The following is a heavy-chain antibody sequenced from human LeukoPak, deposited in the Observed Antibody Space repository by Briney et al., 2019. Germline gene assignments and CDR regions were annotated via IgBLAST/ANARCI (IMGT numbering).Heavy chain of an antibody. D-gene: IGHD7-27*01. CDR1: GFTFSGYW. CDR2: MNSDGSTT. CDR3: VRALMGTSDH. J-gene: IGHJ4*02. Sequence: GGSLRLSCAASGFTFSGYWMSWVRQGPGKGLVWVSRMNSDGSTTNYADSVKGRFTISRDNAKNTLYLQMNSLRAEDTAVYYCVRALMGTSDHWGQGSLVTVSS. V-gene: IGHV3-74*01.